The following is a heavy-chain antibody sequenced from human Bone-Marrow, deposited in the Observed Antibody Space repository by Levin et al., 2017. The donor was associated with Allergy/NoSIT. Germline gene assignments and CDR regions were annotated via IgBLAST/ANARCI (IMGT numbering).Heavy chain of an antibody. CDR1: GFSLSTSGMC. CDR3: ARITYYYDSNQRPSGYYFDY. D-gene: IGHD3-22*01. CDR2: IDWDDDK. J-gene: IGHJ4*02. V-gene: IGHV2-70*01. Sequence: SGPTLVKPTQTLTLTCTFSGFSLSTSGMCVSWIRQPPGKALEWLALIDWDDDKYYSTSLKTRLTISKDTSKNQVVLTMTNMDPVDTATYYCARITYYYDSNQRPSGYYFDYWGQGTLVTVSS.